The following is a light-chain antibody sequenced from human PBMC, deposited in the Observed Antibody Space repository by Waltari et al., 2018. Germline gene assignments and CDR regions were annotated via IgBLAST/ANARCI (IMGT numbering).Light chain of an antibody. CDR3: SSHATTSVI. J-gene: IGLJ2*01. Sequence: QSALTQPASVSGSPGQSITLSCTGTSSDVGAYHYVSWYQQHPGKVPELIIYDVSYRPSGVSNRFSGSKSGNTASLTISGLQAEDEADYYCSSHATTSVIFGGGTKLTVL. V-gene: IGLV2-14*03. CDR1: SSDVGAYHY. CDR2: DVS.